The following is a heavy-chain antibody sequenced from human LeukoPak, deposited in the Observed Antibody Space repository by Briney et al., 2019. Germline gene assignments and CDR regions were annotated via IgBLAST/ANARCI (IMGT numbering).Heavy chain of an antibody. Sequence: GGSLRLSCAASGFTFSSYGMHWVRQAPGKGLEWVAVIWYDGSNKYYADSVKGRFTISRDNSKNTLYLQMNSLRAEDTAVYYCARDGGYGYGDYGWFDPWGQGTLVTVSS. V-gene: IGHV3-33*01. CDR2: IWYDGSNK. J-gene: IGHJ5*02. CDR1: GFTFSSYG. D-gene: IGHD4-17*01. CDR3: ARDGGYGYGDYGWFDP.